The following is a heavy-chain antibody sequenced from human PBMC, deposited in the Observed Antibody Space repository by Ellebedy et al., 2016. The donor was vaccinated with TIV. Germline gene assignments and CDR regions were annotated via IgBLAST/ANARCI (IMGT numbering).Heavy chain of an antibody. Sequence: SETLSLTXTASGGSINGYYWSWIRQPPGKELEWIAYIYYSGTTNYNPSLKSRVTISVDTSKNQFSLNLSSVTAADTAVYYCARRVDSGWLFDYWGQGTLVTVSS. J-gene: IGHJ4*02. V-gene: IGHV4-59*08. CDR1: GGSINGYY. D-gene: IGHD6-19*01. CDR3: ARRVDSGWLFDY. CDR2: IYYSGTT.